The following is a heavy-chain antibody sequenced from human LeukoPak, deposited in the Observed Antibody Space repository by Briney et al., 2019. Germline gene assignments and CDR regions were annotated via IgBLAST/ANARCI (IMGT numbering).Heavy chain of an antibody. CDR1: GYTFTGYY. CDR2: INPNSGGT. V-gene: IGHV1-2*02. J-gene: IGHJ4*02. Sequence: GASVKVSCKASGYTFTGYYMHWVRQAPGQGLEWMGWINPNSGGTNYAQKFQGRVTMTRDTSISTAYMELSRLRSDDTAVYYCARENSPDFGVAIREKEYFDYWGQGTLVTVSS. CDR3: ARENSPDFGVAIREKEYFDY. D-gene: IGHD3-3*01.